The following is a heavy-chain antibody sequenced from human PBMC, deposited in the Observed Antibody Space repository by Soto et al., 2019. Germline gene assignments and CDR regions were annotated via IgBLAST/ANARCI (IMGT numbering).Heavy chain of an antibody. CDR2: INAGNGNT. CDR1: RYTLTCHS. V-gene: IGHV1-3*01. Sequence: VASVKVSCEASRYTLTCHSGHWVRQAPGQRLEWMGWINAGNGNTKYSQKFQGRVTITRDTSASTAYMELSSLRSEDTDVYYCARTRAVWFDPWGQGTLVTVSS. J-gene: IGHJ5*02. D-gene: IGHD6-19*01. CDR3: ARTRAVWFDP.